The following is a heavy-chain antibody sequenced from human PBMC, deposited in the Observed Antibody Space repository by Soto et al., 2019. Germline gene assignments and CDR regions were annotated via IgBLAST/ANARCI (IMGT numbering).Heavy chain of an antibody. CDR3: ARDKNADQRIFGFRWGNYFDY. V-gene: IGHV3-21*01. CDR2: ISSSSSYI. J-gene: IGHJ4*02. CDR1: GFTFSSYS. D-gene: IGHD3-3*01. Sequence: VGSLRLSCAASGFTFSSYSMNWVRQAPGKGLEWVSSISSSSSYIYYADSVKGRFTISRDNAKNSLYLQMNSLRAEDTAVYYCARDKNADQRIFGFRWGNYFDYWGQGTLVTVSS.